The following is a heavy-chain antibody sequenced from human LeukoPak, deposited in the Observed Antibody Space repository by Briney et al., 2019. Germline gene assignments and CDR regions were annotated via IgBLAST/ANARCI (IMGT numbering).Heavy chain of an antibody. CDR1: GFTFSNYA. J-gene: IGHJ4*02. CDR3: ARDHRGVRDYFDY. V-gene: IGHV3-30-3*01. Sequence: GGSLRLSCAASGFTFSNYAMHWVRQTPGKGLEWVAVISYDGSNKYYADSVKGRFTISRDNSKNTLYLQMNSLRAEDTAVYYCARDHRGVRDYFDYWGQGTLVTVSS. CDR2: ISYDGSNK. D-gene: IGHD3-10*01.